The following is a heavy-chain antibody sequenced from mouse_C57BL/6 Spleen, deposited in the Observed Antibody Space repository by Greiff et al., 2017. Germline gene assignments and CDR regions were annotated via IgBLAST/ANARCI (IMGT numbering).Heavy chain of an antibody. D-gene: IGHD2-4*01. CDR2: ISSGGSYT. CDR3: ARPYDYDGGYAMDY. V-gene: IGHV5-6*01. J-gene: IGHJ4*01. Sequence: DVHLVESGGDLVKPGGSLKLSCAASGFTFSSYGMSWVRQTPDKRLEWVATISSGGSYTYYPDSVKGRFTISRDNAKNTLYLQMSSLKSEDTAMYYCARPYDYDGGYAMDYWVQGTSVTVSS. CDR1: GFTFSSYG.